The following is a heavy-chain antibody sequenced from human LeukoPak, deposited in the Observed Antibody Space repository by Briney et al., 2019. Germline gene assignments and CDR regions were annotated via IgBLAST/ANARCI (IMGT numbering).Heavy chain of an antibody. Sequence: GESLKISCAASGFTFSNYAMNWVRQAPGKGLEWVSAISGSGGGTYYADSVKGWFTISRDNSKNTLYLQMNSLRAEDTALYYCAKDDVYCGGGSCFGDLDSWGQGTLVTVSS. CDR2: ISGSGGGT. CDR3: AKDDVYCGGGSCFGDLDS. V-gene: IGHV3-23*01. J-gene: IGHJ4*02. CDR1: GFTFSNYA. D-gene: IGHD2-15*01.